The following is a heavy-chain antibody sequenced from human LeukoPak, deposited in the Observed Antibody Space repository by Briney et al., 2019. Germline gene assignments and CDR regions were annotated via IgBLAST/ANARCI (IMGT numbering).Heavy chain of an antibody. CDR3: ARSWLVPRRGWFDP. J-gene: IGHJ5*02. V-gene: IGHV4-39*01. CDR1: GGSISSSSYY. CDR2: IYYSGST. D-gene: IGHD6-19*01. Sequence: PSETLSLTCTVSGGSISSSSYYWGWIRQPPGKGLEWIGSIYYSGSTYYNPSLKSRVTISVDTSKNQFSLKLSSVTAADTAVYYCARSWLVPRRGWFDPWGQGILVTVSS.